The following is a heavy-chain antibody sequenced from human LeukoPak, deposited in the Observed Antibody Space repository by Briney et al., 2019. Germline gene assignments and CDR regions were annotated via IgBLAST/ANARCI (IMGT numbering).Heavy chain of an antibody. V-gene: IGHV3-53*01. CDR2: IYSGGST. Sequence: GGSLRLSCAASGFTVSSNYMSWVRQAPGKGMEWVSVIYSGGSTYYADSGKGRFTISRDNSKNTLYLQMNSLRAEDTAVYYCAREGDYYDSKEYWGQGTLVTVSS. D-gene: IGHD3-22*01. CDR1: GFTVSSNY. CDR3: AREGDYYDSKEY. J-gene: IGHJ4*02.